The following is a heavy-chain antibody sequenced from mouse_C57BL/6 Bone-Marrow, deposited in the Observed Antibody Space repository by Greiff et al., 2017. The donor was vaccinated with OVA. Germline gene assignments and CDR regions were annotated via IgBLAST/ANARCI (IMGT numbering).Heavy chain of an antibody. J-gene: IGHJ2*01. CDR1: GYTFTSYW. Sequence: VQLQQPGAELVKPGASVKLSCKAFGYTFTSYWMHWVKQRPGQGLEWIGMIHPNSGSTNYNEKLKSKATLTVDKSSSTSYMQLSSLTSEDSAVYYCARCSPPDYWGQGTTLTFSS. CDR2: IHPNSGST. CDR3: ARCSPPDY. D-gene: IGHD1-1*01. V-gene: IGHV1-64*01.